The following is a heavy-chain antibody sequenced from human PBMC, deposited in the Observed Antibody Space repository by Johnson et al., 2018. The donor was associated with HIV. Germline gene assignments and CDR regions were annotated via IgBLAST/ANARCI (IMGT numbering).Heavy chain of an antibody. CDR3: TSQRKYSHHGPSAFDI. Sequence: EVQLVESGGGVVQPGRSLRLSCAASGFTFSGSAMHWVRQASGKGLEWVGRIRTKANSYATAYAASVKGRFTISRDDSKNTAYLQMNSLKTEDTAVYYCTSQRKYSHHGPSAFDIWGQGTMVTVSS. D-gene: IGHD5-18*01. CDR1: GFTFSGSA. V-gene: IGHV3-73*01. CDR2: IRTKANSYAT. J-gene: IGHJ3*02.